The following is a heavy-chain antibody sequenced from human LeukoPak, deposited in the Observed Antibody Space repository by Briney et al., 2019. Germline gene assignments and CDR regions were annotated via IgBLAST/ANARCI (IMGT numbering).Heavy chain of an antibody. CDR1: GFTFSSYG. Sequence: GGSLRLSCAASGFTFSSYGMHWVRQAPGKGLEWVAIISYDGTNKYYTDSVKGRFTISRDNSKNTLYLQMNSLRAEDTAVYYCARSIRWVKDAFDIWGQGTMVTVSS. J-gene: IGHJ3*02. CDR3: ARSIRWVKDAFDI. CDR2: ISYDGTNK. D-gene: IGHD4-23*01. V-gene: IGHV3-30*03.